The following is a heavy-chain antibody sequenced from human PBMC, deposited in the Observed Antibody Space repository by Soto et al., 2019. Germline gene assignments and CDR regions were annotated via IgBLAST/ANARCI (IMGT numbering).Heavy chain of an antibody. CDR1: GYTFTSYG. CDR2: ISAYNGNT. D-gene: IGHD2-15*01. J-gene: IGHJ3*02. CDR3: ARDENCSGGSCYSSAFDI. Sequence: ASVKVSCKASGYTFTSYGISWVRQAPGQGLEWMGWISAYNGNTNYAQKLQGRVTMTTDTSTSTAYMELRSLRSDDTAVYYCARDENCSGGSCYSSAFDIRGQRSTVTVSS. V-gene: IGHV1-18*01.